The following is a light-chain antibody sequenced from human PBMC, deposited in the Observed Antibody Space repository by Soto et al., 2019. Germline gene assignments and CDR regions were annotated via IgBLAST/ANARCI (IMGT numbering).Light chain of an antibody. V-gene: IGKV1-12*01. Sequence: DIQMTQSPSSVSASVGAGVTITCRASQEINSFLAWYQQKPGKAPKLLIYAASILHIGFTSRFRGSGSGTAFTLTISSLQTEDVVTYFCQQTNYFPFTFGPGTKVDIK. CDR3: QQTNYFPFT. CDR1: QEINSF. J-gene: IGKJ3*01. CDR2: AAS.